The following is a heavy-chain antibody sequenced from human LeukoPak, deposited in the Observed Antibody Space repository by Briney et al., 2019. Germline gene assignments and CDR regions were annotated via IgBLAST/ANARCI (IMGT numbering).Heavy chain of an antibody. CDR3: ARDHNYYDSSGTSVYYFDY. Sequence: GASVKVSCKASGYTFTSYYMHWVRQAPGQGLEWMGIINPSGGSTSYAQKFQGRVTMTRDMSTSTVYMELSSLRSEDTAVYYCARDHNYYDSSGTSVYYFDYWGQGTLVTVSS. V-gene: IGHV1-46*01. CDR1: GYTFTSYY. CDR2: INPSGGST. D-gene: IGHD3-22*01. J-gene: IGHJ4*02.